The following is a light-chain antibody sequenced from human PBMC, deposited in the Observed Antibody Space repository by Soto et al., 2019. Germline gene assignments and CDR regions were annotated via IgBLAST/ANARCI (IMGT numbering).Light chain of an antibody. Sequence: ASFTSMRDRVTITCRASQSIGTWLAWYQQKPGKAPKLLIYKASYLQSGVPSRFSGSGSGTDFTLTISSLQPDDFATYFCQHYNSYSITFGLGTRLEIK. CDR2: KAS. V-gene: IGKV1-5*03. J-gene: IGKJ5*01. CDR3: QHYNSYSIT. CDR1: QSIGTW.